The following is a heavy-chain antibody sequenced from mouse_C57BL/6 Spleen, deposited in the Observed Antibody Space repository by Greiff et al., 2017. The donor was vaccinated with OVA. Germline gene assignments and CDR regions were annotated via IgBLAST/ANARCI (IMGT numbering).Heavy chain of an antibody. CDR2: INPNYGTT. CDR3: AREKTAQATSYYYAMDY. D-gene: IGHD3-2*02. Sequence: EVQLQQSGPELVKPGASVKISCKASGYSFTDYNTNWVKQSNGKSLEWIGVINPNYGTTSYNQKFKGKATLTVDQSSSTAYMQLNSLTSEDSAVYYCAREKTAQATSYYYAMDYWGQGTSVTVSS. CDR1: GYSFTDYN. J-gene: IGHJ4*01. V-gene: IGHV1-39*01.